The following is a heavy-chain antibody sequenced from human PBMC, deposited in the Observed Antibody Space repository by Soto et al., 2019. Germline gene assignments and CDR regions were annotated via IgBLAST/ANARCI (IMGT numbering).Heavy chain of an antibody. J-gene: IGHJ4*02. CDR2: IYSGGST. D-gene: IGHD6-19*01. Sequence: GGSLRLSCAASGFTVSSNYMSWVRQAPGKGLEWVSVIYSGGSTYYADSVKGRFTISRDNSKNTLYLQMNNLRAEDTAVYYCARAPDPSSGWYYFDYWGQGTLVTVSS. CDR1: GFTVSSNY. CDR3: ARAPDPSSGWYYFDY. V-gene: IGHV3-53*01.